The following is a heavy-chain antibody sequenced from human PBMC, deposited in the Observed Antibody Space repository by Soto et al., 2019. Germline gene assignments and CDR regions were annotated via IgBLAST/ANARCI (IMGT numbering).Heavy chain of an antibody. CDR1: GGTFDHAA. Sequence: QVQLVQSGAEVKKPGSSVKVSCEAPGGTFDHAAITWVRQAPGQGLEWVGGINPMFSSTHYAQKFQGSVTITADAVTSTAFMELRGLTADYTAVSYCARQIFAADYWGQGTLLVVSS. J-gene: IGHJ4*02. CDR3: ARQIFAADY. V-gene: IGHV1-69*01. D-gene: IGHD3-9*01. CDR2: INPMFSST.